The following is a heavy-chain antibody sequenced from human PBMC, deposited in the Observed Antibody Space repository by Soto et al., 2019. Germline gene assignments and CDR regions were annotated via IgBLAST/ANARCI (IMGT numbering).Heavy chain of an antibody. D-gene: IGHD3-10*01. Sequence: EVQLVESGGGLVKPGGSLRLSCAASGFTFSNAWMNWVRQAPGKGLEWVGRIKSKTDGGTTDYAAPVKGRFTISREDSKNPLYLQMNSLKTEDTAVYYCNTDPRYYYGSGTLTDRFDPWGQGTLVTVSS. J-gene: IGHJ5*02. CDR3: NTDPRYYYGSGTLTDRFDP. V-gene: IGHV3-15*07. CDR1: GFTFSNAW. CDR2: IKSKTDGGTT.